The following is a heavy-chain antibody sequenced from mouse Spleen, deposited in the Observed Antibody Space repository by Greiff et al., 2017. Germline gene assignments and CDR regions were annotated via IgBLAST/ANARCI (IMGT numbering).Heavy chain of an antibody. CDR1: GYSITSDYA. CDR2: ISYSGST. Sequence: EVQGVESGPGLVKPSQSLSLTCTVTGYSITSDYAWNWIRQFPGNKLEWMGYISYSGSTSYNPSLKSRISITRDTSKNQFFLQLNSVTTEDTATYYCARDSVYYGLDYWGQGTTLTVSS. V-gene: IGHV3-2*02. J-gene: IGHJ2*01. CDR3: ARDSVYYGLDY. D-gene: IGHD1-1*01.